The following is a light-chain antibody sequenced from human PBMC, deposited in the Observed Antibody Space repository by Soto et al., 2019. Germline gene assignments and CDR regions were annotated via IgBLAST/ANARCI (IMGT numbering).Light chain of an antibody. Sequence: QSVLTQPASVSGSPGQSITISCTGTGSDVGGYNYVSWYQQHPGKAPKVMIYDVSNRPSGVSNRFSGSKSGNTASLTISGLLAEDEADYYCSSYTSASTPLVFGGGTKVTVL. CDR2: DVS. J-gene: IGLJ2*01. CDR3: SSYTSASTPLV. CDR1: GSDVGGYNY. V-gene: IGLV2-14*01.